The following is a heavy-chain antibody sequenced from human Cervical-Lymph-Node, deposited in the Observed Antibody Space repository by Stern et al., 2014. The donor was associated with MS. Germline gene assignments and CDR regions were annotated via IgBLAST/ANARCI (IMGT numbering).Heavy chain of an antibody. Sequence: VQLVESGGGVVQPGRSVRLSCATSGFTFNSFGMHWIRPAPGKELEWVAFIWHDGSKKFYADSVEGRFTVSRDESTNTVYLQMNSLRVDDTAVYYCARDLALCYFDYWGQGTLVTVSS. J-gene: IGHJ4*02. D-gene: IGHD3-16*01. CDR2: IWHDGSKK. CDR1: GFTFNSFG. CDR3: ARDLALCYFDY. V-gene: IGHV3-33*01.